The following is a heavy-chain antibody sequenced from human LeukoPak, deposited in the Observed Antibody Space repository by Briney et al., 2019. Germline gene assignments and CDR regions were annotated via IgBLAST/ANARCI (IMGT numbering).Heavy chain of an antibody. V-gene: IGHV3-23*01. J-gene: IGHJ3*02. CDR1: GFTFSRYV. CDR3: ASAGYTSSSGRAFDI. Sequence: GGSLRLSCAASGFTFSRYVMSWVRPVPGTGPEWVSAISESGSRTYHGDSVKGRFTISRGNSKNTLYLQMNSLRAEDTAVYYCASAGYTSSSGRAFDIWGQGTMVTVSS. CDR2: ISESGSRT. D-gene: IGHD6-13*01.